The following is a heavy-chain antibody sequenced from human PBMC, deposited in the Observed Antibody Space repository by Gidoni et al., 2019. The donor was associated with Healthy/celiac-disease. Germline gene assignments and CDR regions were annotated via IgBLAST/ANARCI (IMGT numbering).Heavy chain of an antibody. CDR2: ISSSSSYT. D-gene: IGHD7-27*01. V-gene: IGHV3-11*06. Sequence: QVQLVESGGGLVKPGGSLRLYCAASGFTFSDYDMSWIRQAPGKGLEWVSYISSSSSYTNYADSVKGRCTISRDNAKNSLYLQMNSLRAEDTAVYYCARVVTGAFDIWGQGTMVTVSS. J-gene: IGHJ3*02. CDR1: GFTFSDYD. CDR3: ARVVTGAFDI.